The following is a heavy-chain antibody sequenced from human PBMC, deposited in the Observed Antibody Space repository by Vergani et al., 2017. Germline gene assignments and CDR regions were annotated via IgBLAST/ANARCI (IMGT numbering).Heavy chain of an antibody. CDR1: GFTFRSYS. V-gene: IGHV3-21*01. CDR2: ISSASTYI. Sequence: EVQLVESGGGLVKPGGSLRLSCIASGFTFRSYSMHWVRQAPGKGLEWVSSISSASTYIYYANSMKGRLTISRDNAKNSLYLQMNSLRAEDTAVYYCARDLGDCSGGSCCFDYWGQGTLVTVSS. J-gene: IGHJ4*02. CDR3: ARDLGDCSGGSCCFDY. D-gene: IGHD2-15*01.